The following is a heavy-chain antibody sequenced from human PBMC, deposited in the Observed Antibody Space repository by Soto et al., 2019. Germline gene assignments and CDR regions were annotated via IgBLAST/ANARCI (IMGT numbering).Heavy chain of an antibody. V-gene: IGHV3-74*01. CDR1: GFTFSSYW. CDR2: INSDGSST. CDR3: AAHPATDYYDSSPIGDP. D-gene: IGHD3-22*01. J-gene: IGHJ5*02. Sequence: PGGSLRLSCAASGFTFSSYWMHWVRQAPGKGLGWVSRINSDGSSTSYEDPVKGRFTISRDNAKNTQYPQMNSLRAEATAVYYCAAHPATDYYDSSPIGDPWGQGTLVTVSS.